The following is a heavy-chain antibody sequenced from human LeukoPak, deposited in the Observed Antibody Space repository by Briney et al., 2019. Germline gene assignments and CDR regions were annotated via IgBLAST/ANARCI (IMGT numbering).Heavy chain of an antibody. D-gene: IGHD5-12*01. CDR1: GFTFSSYS. CDR3: ARDQDSGYDLGLDY. Sequence: GGSLRLSCAASGFTFSSYSMNWVRQAPGKGLEWVSPISSSSSYIYYADSVKGRFTISRDNAKNSLYLQMNSLRAEDTAVYYCARDQDSGYDLGLDYWGQGTLVTVSS. V-gene: IGHV3-21*01. CDR2: ISSSSSYI. J-gene: IGHJ4*02.